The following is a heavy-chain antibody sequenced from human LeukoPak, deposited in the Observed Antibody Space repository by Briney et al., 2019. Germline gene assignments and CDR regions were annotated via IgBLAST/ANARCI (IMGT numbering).Heavy chain of an antibody. CDR2: ISSSSSYI. Sequence: GGSLRLSCAASGFTFSSYSMNWVRQAPGKGLEWVSSISSSSSYIYYADSVKGRFTISRDNAKNSLHLQMNSLRAEDTAVYYCARNRPAYCGGDCYSANAFDIWGQGTMVTVSS. CDR1: GFTFSSYS. J-gene: IGHJ3*02. CDR3: ARNRPAYCGGDCYSANAFDI. V-gene: IGHV3-21*01. D-gene: IGHD2-21*02.